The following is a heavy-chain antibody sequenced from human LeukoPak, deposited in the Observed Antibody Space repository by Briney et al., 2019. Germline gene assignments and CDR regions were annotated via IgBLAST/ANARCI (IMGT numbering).Heavy chain of an antibody. CDR3: ERSAGYSSA. V-gene: IGHV4-34*01. J-gene: IGHJ5*02. CDR2: INQSGSA. D-gene: IGHD6-19*01. CDR1: GASFSGYY. Sequence: SETLSLTCAVYGASFSGYYWSWVRQPPGEGLGWLGEINQSGSANYHSSLKSRVTLSIHPPKNQFSLILSSVTAADTGVYYCERSAGYSSAWGQGTRVTVSS.